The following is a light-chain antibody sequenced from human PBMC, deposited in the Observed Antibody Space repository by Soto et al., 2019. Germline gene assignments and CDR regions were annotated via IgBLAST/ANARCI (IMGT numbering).Light chain of an antibody. CDR1: TSNIGAGYD. J-gene: IGLJ1*01. V-gene: IGLV1-40*01. Sequence: QSVLTQPPSVSGAPGQGVIVSCTGSTSNIGAGYDVHWYQQLPGTSPKLLIFANSNRPSGVPDRFSASRSGSSASLTITGLQAEDEADYYCQSYDTSLSGSYVFGSGTKLTVL. CDR3: QSYDTSLSGSYV. CDR2: ANS.